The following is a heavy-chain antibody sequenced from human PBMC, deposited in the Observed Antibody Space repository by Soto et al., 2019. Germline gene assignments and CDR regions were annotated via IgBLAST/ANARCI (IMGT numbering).Heavy chain of an antibody. CDR3: ASASCGGDCYSFDY. D-gene: IGHD2-21*01. V-gene: IGHV4-61*01. Sequence: SETLSLTCTVSGGSFSSGWYFWVWLRQHPGKGLEWIGYIYYSGSTYYNPSLDSRVTISVDTSKNQFSLKLSSVTASDTSVYYCASASCGGDCYSFDYWGQGSMVTVSS. CDR2: IYYSGST. J-gene: IGHJ4*02. CDR1: GGSFSSGWYF.